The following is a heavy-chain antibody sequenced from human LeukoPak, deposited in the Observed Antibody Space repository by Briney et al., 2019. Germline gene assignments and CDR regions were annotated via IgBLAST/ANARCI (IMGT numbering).Heavy chain of an antibody. CDR2: IIPIFGTA. CDR1: GGTFSSYA. D-gene: IGHD2-15*01. J-gene: IGHJ5*02. Sequence: VASVKVSCKSSGGTFSSYAISWVRRAPGQGLEWMGGIIPIFGTANYAQKFQGRVTITADESTSTAYMELSSLRSEDTAVYYCARESSGGSWGNWFDPWGQGTLVTVSS. V-gene: IGHV1-69*13. CDR3: ARESSGGSWGNWFDP.